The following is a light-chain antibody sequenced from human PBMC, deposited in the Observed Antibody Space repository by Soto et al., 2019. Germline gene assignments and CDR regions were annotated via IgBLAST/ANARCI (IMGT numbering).Light chain of an antibody. CDR2: GAS. CDR3: QQYGSSPQT. J-gene: IGKJ1*01. Sequence: TQSPSSLSASVGQRATLSCRASQSVSSSYLAWYQQKPGQAPRLLISGASSRATGIPDRFSGSGSGTDFTLTISRLEPEDFAVYYCQQYGSSPQTFGQGTKV. CDR1: QSVSSSY. V-gene: IGKV3-20*01.